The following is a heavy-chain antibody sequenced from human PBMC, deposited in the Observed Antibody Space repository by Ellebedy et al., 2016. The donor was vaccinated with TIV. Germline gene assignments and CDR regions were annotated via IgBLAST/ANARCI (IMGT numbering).Heavy chain of an antibody. D-gene: IGHD2-21*02. V-gene: IGHV3-30*14. CDR3: ARGGDHLFDY. CDR1: GFTFSIYA. J-gene: IGHJ4*02. Sequence: GESLKISCAASGFTFSIYAMHWVRQAPGKGLEWVAIDGRNKFYADSVKGRFTISRDNSKKTVYLQMNSLRTEDTAVYYCARGGDHLFDYWGQGTLVTVSS. CDR2: DGRNK.